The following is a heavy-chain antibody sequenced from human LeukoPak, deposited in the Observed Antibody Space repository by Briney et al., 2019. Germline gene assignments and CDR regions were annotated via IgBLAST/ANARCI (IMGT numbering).Heavy chain of an antibody. D-gene: IGHD6-19*01. CDR1: GFTFSSYA. CDR2: ISSSGGTT. Sequence: GGCLRLSCAASGFTFSSYAMNWVRQAPGKGLECDSVISSSGGTTYYSDSVKGRFIISRDNSKNTLYLQMNSLRAEDTAVYYCAKAGIAVPATPEYCGQGTQVTVSS. CDR3: AKAGIAVPATPEY. V-gene: IGHV3-23*01. J-gene: IGHJ4*02.